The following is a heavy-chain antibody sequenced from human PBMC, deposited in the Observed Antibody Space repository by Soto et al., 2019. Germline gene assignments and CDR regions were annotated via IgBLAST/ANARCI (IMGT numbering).Heavy chain of an antibody. V-gene: IGHV4-34*01. D-gene: IGHD2-15*01. J-gene: IGHJ4*02. CDR1: GGSFSGYY. CDR3: ARGDGVVAATPAPYYYFDY. CDR2: INHSGST. Sequence: SETLSLTCAVYGGSFSGYYWSWIRQPPGKGLEWIGEINHSGSTNYNPSLKSRVTISVDTSKNQFSLKLSSVTAADTAVYYCARGDGVVAATPAPYYYFDYWGQGTLVTVSS.